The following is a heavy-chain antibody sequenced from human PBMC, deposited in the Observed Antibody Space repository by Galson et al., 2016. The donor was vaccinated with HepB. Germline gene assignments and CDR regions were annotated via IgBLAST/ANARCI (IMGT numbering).Heavy chain of an antibody. CDR3: AKENPRSSGIGWPPPPSFGY. D-gene: IGHD6-19*01. Sequence: SLRLSCAASGFIFNRYWMHWVRQVPGKGLVWVARINNDGSSATYADSVKGRFTISRDHSKNMLCLQMNTMTADDTAIYYCAKENPRSSGIGWPPPPSFGYWGQGTLVTVSS. V-gene: IGHV3-74*03. J-gene: IGHJ4*02. CDR1: GFIFNRYW. CDR2: INNDGSSA.